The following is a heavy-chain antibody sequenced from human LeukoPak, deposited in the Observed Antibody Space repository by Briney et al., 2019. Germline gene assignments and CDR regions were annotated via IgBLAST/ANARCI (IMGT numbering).Heavy chain of an antibody. D-gene: IGHD5-18*01. CDR3: ARDRGYRYGMDV. CDR1: GGSISSYY. J-gene: IGHJ6*02. CDR2: IYYSGST. Sequence: SETLSLTCTVSGGSISSYYWSWIRQPPGKGLKWIGYIYYSGSTNYNPSLKSRVTISVDTSKNQFSLKLSSVTAADTAVYYCARDRGYRYGMDVWGQGTTVTVSS. V-gene: IGHV4-59*01.